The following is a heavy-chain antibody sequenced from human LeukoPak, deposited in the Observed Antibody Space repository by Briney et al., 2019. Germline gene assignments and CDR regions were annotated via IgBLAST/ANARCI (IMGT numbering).Heavy chain of an antibody. CDR1: GGSISSYY. D-gene: IGHD3-22*01. CDR2: IYYSGST. V-gene: IGHV4-59*01. J-gene: IGHJ4*02. Sequence: PSETLSLTCTVSGGSISSYYWSWIRQPPGKGLEWIGYIYYSGSTNYNPSLKSRVTISVDTSKNQFSLKLSSVTAADTAVYYCARVQDSSGYYYFFDYWGQGTLVTVSS. CDR3: ARVQDSSGYYYFFDY.